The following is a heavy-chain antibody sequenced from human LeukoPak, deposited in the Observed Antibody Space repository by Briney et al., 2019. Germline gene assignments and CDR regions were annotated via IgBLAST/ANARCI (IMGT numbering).Heavy chain of an antibody. CDR1: GGTFSSYA. V-gene: IGHV1-69*01. CDR2: IIPIFGTA. CDR3: ARVVVPAALDAFDI. J-gene: IGHJ3*02. D-gene: IGHD2-2*01. Sequence: GASVKVSCKASGGTFSSYAISWVRQAPGQGLEWMVGIIPIFGTANYAQKFQGRVTITADESTSTAYMELSSLRSEDTAVYYCARVVVPAALDAFDIWGQGTMVTVSS.